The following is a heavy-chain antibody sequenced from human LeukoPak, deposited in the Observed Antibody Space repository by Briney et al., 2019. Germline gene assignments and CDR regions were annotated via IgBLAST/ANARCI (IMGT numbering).Heavy chain of an antibody. CDR2: IYYSGST. Sequence: PSETLSLTCTVSGGSISSSSYYWGWIRQPPGKGLEWIGSIYYSGSTYYNPSLKSRVTISVDTSKNQFSLKLSSVTAADTAVYYCARQTAGMRSNWFDPWGQGTPVTVSS. CDR1: GGSISSSSYY. J-gene: IGHJ5*02. V-gene: IGHV4-39*01. CDR3: ARQTAGMRSNWFDP. D-gene: IGHD1-14*01.